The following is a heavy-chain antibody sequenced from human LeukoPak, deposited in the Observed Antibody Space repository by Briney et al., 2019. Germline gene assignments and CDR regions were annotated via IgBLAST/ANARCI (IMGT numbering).Heavy chain of an antibody. J-gene: IGHJ4*02. Sequence: ASVKVSCKASGYTFTSYYMHWVRQAPGQGLEWMGIINPSGGSTSYAQKFQGRVTISVDTSRNQFSLKLSSVTAADTAVYYCARKTTGTLSPYFDYWGQGTLVTVSS. CDR1: GYTFTSYY. V-gene: IGHV1-46*01. CDR3: ARKTTGTLSPYFDY. D-gene: IGHD1-1*01. CDR2: INPSGGST.